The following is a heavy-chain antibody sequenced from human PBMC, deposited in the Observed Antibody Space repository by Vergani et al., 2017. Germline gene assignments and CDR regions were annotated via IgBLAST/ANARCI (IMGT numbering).Heavy chain of an antibody. Sequence: QVQLVQSGAEVKKPGASVKVSCKVSGYTLTELSMHWVRQAPGKGLEWMGGFDPEDGETIYAQKFQGRVTMTEDTSTDTAYMGLSSLRSEDTAVYYCATEEGQLLFTYYYYYGMDVWGQGTTVTVSS. J-gene: IGHJ6*02. CDR2: FDPEDGET. CDR3: ATEEGQLLFTYYYYYGMDV. D-gene: IGHD2-2*01. V-gene: IGHV1-24*01. CDR1: GYTLTELS.